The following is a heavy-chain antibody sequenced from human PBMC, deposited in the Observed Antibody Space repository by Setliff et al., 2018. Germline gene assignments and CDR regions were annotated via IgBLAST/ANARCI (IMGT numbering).Heavy chain of an antibody. CDR3: ALSPLSICSGGDCPNVFDI. D-gene: IGHD2-21*02. Sequence: GASVKVSCKGSGHILTSYGITWVRQAPGQGLDWMGWISPYNGHTNYAQRLHGRVTMTTDTSTGTAYMEWRSLTSDDTAVYYCALSPLSICSGGDCPNVFDIWGQGTMVTVSS. V-gene: IGHV1-18*01. CDR1: GHILTSYG. CDR2: ISPYNGHT. J-gene: IGHJ3*02.